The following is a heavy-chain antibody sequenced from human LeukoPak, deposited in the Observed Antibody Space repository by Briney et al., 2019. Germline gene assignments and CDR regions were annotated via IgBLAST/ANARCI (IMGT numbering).Heavy chain of an antibody. Sequence: SETLSLTCTVSGDSISHYYWSWIRQPPGKGLEWIGYIYYSGSTNYNPSLKSRVTISVDTSKNQFSLKLSSVTAADTAVYYCARRKGNWFDPWGQGTLVTVSS. V-gene: IGHV4-59*08. CDR3: ARRKGNWFDP. CDR1: GDSISHYY. CDR2: IYYSGST. J-gene: IGHJ5*02.